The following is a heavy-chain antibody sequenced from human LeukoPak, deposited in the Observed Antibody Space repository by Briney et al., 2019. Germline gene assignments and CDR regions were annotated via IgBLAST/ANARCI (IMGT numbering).Heavy chain of an antibody. CDR3: AELGISMIGGV. Sequence: GGSLRLSCTASGFTFGDYAMSWVRQAPGKGLEWVSYISSSGSTIYYADSVKGRFTISRDNAKNSLYLQMNSLRAEDTAVYYCAELGISMIGGVWGKGTTVTISS. D-gene: IGHD3-10*02. V-gene: IGHV3-48*03. CDR2: ISSSGSTI. CDR1: GFTFGDYA. J-gene: IGHJ6*04.